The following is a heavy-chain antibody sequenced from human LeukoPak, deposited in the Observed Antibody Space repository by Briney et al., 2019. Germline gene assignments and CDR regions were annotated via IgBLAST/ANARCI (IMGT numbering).Heavy chain of an antibody. Sequence: GGSLRLSCEASGFTFNDYYMSWIRQAPGKGLEWVSYISSSSSYTNYAGSVKGRFTISRDNAKNSLYLQMNSLRADDTAVYYCSRGFYDSGTSIIDYWGQGTLVTVSS. CDR1: GFTFNDYY. V-gene: IGHV3-11*05. CDR3: SRGFYDSGTSIIDY. J-gene: IGHJ4*02. D-gene: IGHD3-10*01. CDR2: ISSSSSYT.